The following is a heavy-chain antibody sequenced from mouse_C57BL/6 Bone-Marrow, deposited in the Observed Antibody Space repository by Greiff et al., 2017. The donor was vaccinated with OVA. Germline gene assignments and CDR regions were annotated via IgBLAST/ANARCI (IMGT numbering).Heavy chain of an antibody. J-gene: IGHJ3*01. CDR3: TPYYGSRGGFAY. CDR1: RFTFSDAW. V-gene: IGHV6-6*01. D-gene: IGHD1-1*01. Sequence: EVKLQESGGGLVQPGGSMKLSCAASRFTFSDAWMDWVRQSPEQGLEWVAEIRNKANNHATYYAESVKGRFTISRDDSKSSVYLQMNSLRAEDTGIYYCTPYYGSRGGFAYWGQGTLVTVSA. CDR2: IRNKANNHAT.